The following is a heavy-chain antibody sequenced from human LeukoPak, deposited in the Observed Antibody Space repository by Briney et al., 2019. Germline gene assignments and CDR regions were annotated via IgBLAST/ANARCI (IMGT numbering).Heavy chain of an antibody. CDR1: GFTFSSYS. CDR2: ISSTSSIK. D-gene: IGHD3-3*01. CDR3: ATSFGVVNPFDY. V-gene: IGHV3-48*01. Sequence: GESLRLSCAASGFTFSSYSMNWVRQAPGKGLEWVSYISSTSSIKYYADSVKGRFTISRDNAKNSLYLQMSSLRAEDTAVYYCATSFGVVNPFDYWGQGTLVTVSS. J-gene: IGHJ4*02.